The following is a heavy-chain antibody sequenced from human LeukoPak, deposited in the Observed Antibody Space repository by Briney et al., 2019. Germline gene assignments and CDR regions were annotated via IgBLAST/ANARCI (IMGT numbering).Heavy chain of an antibody. CDR3: ARASAMGGPGIAAAGTFHY. CDR2: INPNSGGT. J-gene: IGHJ4*02. Sequence: ASVKVSCKASGYTFTGYYMHWVRQAPRQGLEWMGRINPNSGGTNYAQKFQGRVTMTRDTSISTAYMELSRLRSDDTAVYYCARASAMGGPGIAAAGTFHYWGQGTLVTVSS. D-gene: IGHD6-13*01. CDR1: GYTFTGYY. V-gene: IGHV1-2*06.